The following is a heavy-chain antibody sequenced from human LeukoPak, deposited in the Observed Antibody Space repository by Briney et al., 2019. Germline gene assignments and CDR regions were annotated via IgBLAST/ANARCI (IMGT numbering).Heavy chain of an antibody. Sequence: SETLSLTCTVSGGSISSYYWSWIRQPPGKGLEWIGYIYYSGSTNYNPSLKSRVTISVDTSTNRFSLKLTSVTAADTALYYCARVVASTSIDSWGQGTLVTVSS. CDR2: IYYSGST. V-gene: IGHV4-59*08. CDR3: ARVVASTSIDS. J-gene: IGHJ4*02. CDR1: GGSISSYY. D-gene: IGHD2-15*01.